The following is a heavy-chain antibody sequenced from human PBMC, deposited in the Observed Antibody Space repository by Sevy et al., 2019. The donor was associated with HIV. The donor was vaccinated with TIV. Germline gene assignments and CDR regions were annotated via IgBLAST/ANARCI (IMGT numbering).Heavy chain of an antibody. CDR3: ARDLDFWSATGVYYYGMDV. D-gene: IGHD3-3*01. CDR1: GFTFSSYS. Sequence: GGSLRLSCAASGFTFSSYSMNWVRQAPGNGLEWVSSISSSSSYIYYADSVKGRFTISRDNAKNSLYLQMNSLRAEDTAVYYCARDLDFWSATGVYYYGMDVWGQGNTVTVS. J-gene: IGHJ6*02. V-gene: IGHV3-21*01. CDR2: ISSSSSYI.